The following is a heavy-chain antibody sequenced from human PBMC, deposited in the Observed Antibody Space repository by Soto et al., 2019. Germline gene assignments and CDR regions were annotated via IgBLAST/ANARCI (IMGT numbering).Heavy chain of an antibody. CDR2: IKSKTDGGTT. CDR3: TTGVMEIAACMDV. Sequence: PGGSLRLSCAASGFTFSNAWMNWVRQAPGKGLEWVGRIKSKTDGGTTDYAAPVKGRFTISRDDSKNTLYLQMNSLKTEDTAVYYCTTGVMEIAACMDVWGQGTTVTVSS. CDR1: GFTFSNAW. D-gene: IGHD6-25*01. J-gene: IGHJ6*02. V-gene: IGHV3-15*07.